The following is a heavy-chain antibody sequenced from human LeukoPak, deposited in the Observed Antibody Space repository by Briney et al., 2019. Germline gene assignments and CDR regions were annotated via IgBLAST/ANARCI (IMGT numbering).Heavy chain of an antibody. CDR2: SYHSGIT. CDR3: ARAPPTGIVAMDAFDI. V-gene: IGHV4-38-2*02. Sequence: PSETLSLTCTVSGYPVSSDYYWGWVRQPPGKGLEWIGSSYHSGITYYNPSLKSRVTISVDTSKNQFSLKLSSVTAADTAVYYCARAPPTGIVAMDAFDIWGQGTMVTVSS. J-gene: IGHJ3*02. D-gene: IGHD5-12*01. CDR1: GYPVSSDYY.